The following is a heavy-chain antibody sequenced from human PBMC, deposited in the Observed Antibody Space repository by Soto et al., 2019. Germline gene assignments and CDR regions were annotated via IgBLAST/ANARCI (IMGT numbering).Heavy chain of an antibody. CDR2: INAGSGHT. CDR1: GFTFGMYA. D-gene: IGHD3-10*01. Sequence: ASVKVSCKASGFTFGMYAIHWVRQAPGQGLEWMGWINAGSGHTTYSQKFQGRVTITRDKSARTVYMELRSLRFEDTATYYCARAGWFAEGDFDFWGQGTPVTVSS. CDR3: ARAGWFAEGDFDF. J-gene: IGHJ4*02. V-gene: IGHV1-3*01.